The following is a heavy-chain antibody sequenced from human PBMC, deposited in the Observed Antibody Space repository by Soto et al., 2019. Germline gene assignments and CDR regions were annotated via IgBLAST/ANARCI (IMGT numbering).Heavy chain of an antibody. D-gene: IGHD3-10*01. V-gene: IGHV3-23*01. CDR3: AKDPSSGFAMENYFDY. CDR1: GFTFSNYA. Sequence: GGSLRVSCAASGFTFSNYAMNWVRQAPGKGLEWVSALSYSGSSTYYADSVKGRFTISRDNSKNTLYLQMSILRAEDTAVYYCAKDPSSGFAMENYFDYWGQGTLVTVSS. J-gene: IGHJ4*02. CDR2: LSYSGSST.